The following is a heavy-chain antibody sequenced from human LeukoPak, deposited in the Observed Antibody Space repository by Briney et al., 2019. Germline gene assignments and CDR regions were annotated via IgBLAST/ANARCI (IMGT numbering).Heavy chain of an antibody. Sequence: SETLSLTCTVSGGSISSSSYYWGWIRQPPGKGLEWIGSIYYSGSTYYNPSLKSRVTISVDTSKNQFSLKLSSVTAADTAVYYCARVIEAGSGSYLYFDYWGQGTLVTVSS. D-gene: IGHD3-10*01. J-gene: IGHJ4*02. CDR1: GGSISSSSYY. CDR2: IYYSGST. CDR3: ARVIEAGSGSYLYFDY. V-gene: IGHV4-39*07.